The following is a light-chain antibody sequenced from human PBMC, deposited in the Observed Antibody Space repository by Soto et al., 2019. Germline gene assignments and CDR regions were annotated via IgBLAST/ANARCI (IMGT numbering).Light chain of an antibody. Sequence: QSALTQPASVSGSPGQSITISCTGTSSDVGGKKYVCWYQQHPGKAPKLMIYEVTNRPSGVSNLFSGSKSGNTASLTISARQAEDVADYYCSSYTSNATLVVFGGGTKLTVL. J-gene: IGLJ3*02. CDR2: EVT. CDR1: SSDVGGKKY. V-gene: IGLV2-14*01. CDR3: SSYTSNATLVV.